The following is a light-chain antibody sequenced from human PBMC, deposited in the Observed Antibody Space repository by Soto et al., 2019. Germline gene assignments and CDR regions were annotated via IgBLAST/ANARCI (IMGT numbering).Light chain of an antibody. V-gene: IGLV2-23*01. CDR1: TSDVGSYNL. Sequence: QSVLTQPASVSGSPGQSITISCTGSTSDVGSYNLVSWYQQHPGKAPKLMIYEGSKRPSGLSNRFSGSKSGNTASLTISGLQAEDEADYYCCSYAGSGPVVFGGGTQLTVL. CDR3: CSYAGSGPVV. J-gene: IGLJ2*01. CDR2: EGS.